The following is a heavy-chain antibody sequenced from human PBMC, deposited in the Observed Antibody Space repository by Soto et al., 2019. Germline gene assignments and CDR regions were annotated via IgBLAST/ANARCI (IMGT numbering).Heavy chain of an antibody. D-gene: IGHD4-17*01. CDR1: GGSINSSNW. V-gene: IGHV4-4*02. CDR3: ARVWTTVTNWFDP. J-gene: IGHJ5*01. Sequence: SETLSLTCAVSGGSINSSNWWGWVRQPPGKGLEWIGEIYHSGSTNYNPSLKSRVTISVDKSKNQFSLKLSSVTAADTAVYYCARVWTTVTNWFDPWGQGTLVTVSS. CDR2: IYHSGST.